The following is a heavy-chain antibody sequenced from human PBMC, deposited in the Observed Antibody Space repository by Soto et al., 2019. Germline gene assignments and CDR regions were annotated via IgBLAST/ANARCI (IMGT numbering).Heavy chain of an antibody. V-gene: IGHV3-48*01. CDR3: AREAQIVGATNWFDP. Sequence: PGGSLRLSCAASGFTFSSYSMNWVRQAPGKGLEWVSYISSSSSTIYYADSVKGRFTISRDNAKNSLYLQMNSLRAEDTAVYYCAREAQIVGATNWFDPWGQGTLVNVSS. J-gene: IGHJ5*02. CDR2: ISSSSSTI. CDR1: GFTFSSYS. D-gene: IGHD1-26*01.